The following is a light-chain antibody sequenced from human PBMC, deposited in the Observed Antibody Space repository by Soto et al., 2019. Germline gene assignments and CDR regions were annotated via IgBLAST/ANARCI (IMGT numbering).Light chain of an antibody. V-gene: IGKV3D-20*02. CDR1: QSVSSSY. Sequence: EIVLTQSPGTLSLSRGERATLSCRASQSVSSSYLAWYQQKPGQAPGLLIYGASSRATGIPARFSGSGSGTDFTLTISSLEPEDFAVYYCQQRSNWLTFGQGTRLEIK. CDR3: QQRSNWLT. CDR2: GAS. J-gene: IGKJ5*01.